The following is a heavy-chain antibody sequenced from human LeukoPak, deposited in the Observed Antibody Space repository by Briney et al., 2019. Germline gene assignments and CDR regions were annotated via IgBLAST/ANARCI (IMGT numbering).Heavy chain of an antibody. CDR3: ARDRPGSGSYYFDY. Sequence: SVKVSCKASGGTFSSYAISWVRQAPGQGLEWMGRIIPILGIANYAQKFQGRVTITADKSTSTAYMELSSLRSEDTAVYYCARDRPGSGSYYFDYWGQGTLVTVSS. V-gene: IGHV1-69*04. J-gene: IGHJ4*02. CDR1: GGTFSSYA. D-gene: IGHD1-26*01. CDR2: IIPILGIA.